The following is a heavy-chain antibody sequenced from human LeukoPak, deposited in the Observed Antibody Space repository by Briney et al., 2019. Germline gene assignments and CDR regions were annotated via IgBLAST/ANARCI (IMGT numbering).Heavy chain of an antibody. V-gene: IGHV3-53*01. D-gene: IGHD3-10*01. Sequence: GGSLRLSCAASGFTVSSNYMSWVRQAPGRGLEWVSVIYSGGSTYYADSVKGRFTISRDNSKNTLYLQMNSLRAEDTAVYYCARMRWCGEPYYFDYWGQGAMVTVSS. J-gene: IGHJ4*02. CDR1: GFTVSSNY. CDR2: IYSGGST. CDR3: ARMRWCGEPYYFDY.